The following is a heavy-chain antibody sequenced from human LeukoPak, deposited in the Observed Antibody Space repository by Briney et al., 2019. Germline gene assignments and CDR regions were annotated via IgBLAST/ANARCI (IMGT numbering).Heavy chain of an antibody. CDR3: ARDRPPVGAIDY. CDR1: GFTFSDHP. Sequence: GGSLRLSCAASGFTFSDHPMNWVRPAPGEGLEWVSYISGGSDSIYYADSVKGRFTISRDNAKNSLYLQMNSLRDEDTAVYFCARDRPPVGAIDYWGQGTLVTVSS. J-gene: IGHJ4*02. CDR2: ISGGSDSI. V-gene: IGHV3-48*02. D-gene: IGHD1-26*01.